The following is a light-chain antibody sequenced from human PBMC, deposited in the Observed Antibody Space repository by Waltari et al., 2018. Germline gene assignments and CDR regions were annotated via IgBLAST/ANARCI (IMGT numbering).Light chain of an antibody. J-gene: IGKJ2*01. V-gene: IGKV4-1*01. CDR2: WAS. Sequence: DIVMTQSPDSLAVSLGERATINCKSSQNILYSSNNKNYLAWYQQKPGQPPKLLIYWASTRESGVPDRFSGSGSGTEFTLTISSLQAEDVAVYYCQQYDSTPLTFGQGTKLEIK. CDR1: QNILYSSNNKNY. CDR3: QQYDSTPLT.